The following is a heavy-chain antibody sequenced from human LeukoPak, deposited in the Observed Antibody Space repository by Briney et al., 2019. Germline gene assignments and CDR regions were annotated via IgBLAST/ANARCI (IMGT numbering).Heavy chain of an antibody. CDR2: ISYTNRTI. CDR3: ARGMVMAVAERFYYDY. J-gene: IGHJ4*02. CDR1: GFTVSSNY. D-gene: IGHD2-21*01. Sequence: GGSLRLSCAASGFTVSSNYMSWVRQAPGKGLEWISYISYTNRTIYYADSVKGRFTISRDNTKNSLSLQMNSLRPEDTAVYYCARGMVMAVAERFYYDYWGQGTLVTVSS. V-gene: IGHV3-48*04.